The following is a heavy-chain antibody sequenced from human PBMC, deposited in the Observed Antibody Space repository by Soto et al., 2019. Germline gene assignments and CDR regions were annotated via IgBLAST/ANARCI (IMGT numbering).Heavy chain of an antibody. V-gene: IGHV4-34*01. CDR3: ARFMNASSTPYFDP. Sequence: SETLSLTCAVYGGSFSGYYWSWIRQPPGKGLEWIGEINHSGSTNYNPPLKSRVTISVDTSKNQLSLKLTSMTAADTAVYYCARFMNASSTPYFDPWGQGTLVTVSS. CDR1: GGSFSGYY. CDR2: INHSGST. D-gene: IGHD2-21*01. J-gene: IGHJ5*02.